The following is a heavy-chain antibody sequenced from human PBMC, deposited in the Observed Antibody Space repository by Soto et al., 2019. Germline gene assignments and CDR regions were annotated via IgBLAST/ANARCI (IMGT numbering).Heavy chain of an antibody. D-gene: IGHD6-13*01. Sequence: SVKVSCKVSGGTFSSYAISWVRQAPGQGLEWMGGIIPIFGTANYAQKFQGRVTITADKSTSTAYMELSSLRSEDTAVYYCARSSPPGSSSHTQFDYWGQGTQVTVSS. V-gene: IGHV1-69*06. J-gene: IGHJ4*02. CDR1: GGTFSSYA. CDR3: ARSSPPGSSSHTQFDY. CDR2: IIPIFGTA.